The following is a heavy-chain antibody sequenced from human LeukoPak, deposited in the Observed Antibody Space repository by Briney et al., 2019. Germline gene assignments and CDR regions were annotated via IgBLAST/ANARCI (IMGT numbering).Heavy chain of an antibody. CDR3: ARGRRITIFGVVSNWFDP. J-gene: IGHJ5*02. D-gene: IGHD3-3*01. CDR2: VYYSRSN. Sequence: SENLSLTCTVSSGTISSYYWSWIRQPPGKGLAGMGYVYYSRSNNYNPSLNSRVTITVDTSKNRFSLKLSSVTAADTAVYYCARGRRITIFGVVSNWFDPWGQGTLVTVSS. CDR1: SGTISSYY. V-gene: IGHV4-59*01.